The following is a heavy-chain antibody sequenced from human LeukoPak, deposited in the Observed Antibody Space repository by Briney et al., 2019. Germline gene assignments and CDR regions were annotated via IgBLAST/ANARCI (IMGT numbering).Heavy chain of an antibody. J-gene: IGHJ6*02. CDR1: GGSISSSGYY. V-gene: IGHV4-39*01. CDR3: ARGYALGYCSSTSCYGHYYYGMDV. CDR2: IYYSGST. D-gene: IGHD2-2*01. Sequence: SETLSLTCTVSGGSISSSGYYWGWIRQPPGKGLEWIGSIYYSGSTYYNPSLKSRVTISVDTSKNQFSLKLSSVTAADTAVYYCARGYALGYCSSTSCYGHYYYGMDVWGQGTTVTVSS.